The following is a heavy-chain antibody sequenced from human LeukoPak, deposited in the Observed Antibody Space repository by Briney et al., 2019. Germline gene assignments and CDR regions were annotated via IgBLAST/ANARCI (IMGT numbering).Heavy chain of an antibody. D-gene: IGHD6-13*01. Sequence: SQTLSLTCTVSGGSISSYGFYWIWLPHHPGKGLVWIRYIYCSGNTYYNPSLKSRVTISVDTSKNQISLKLSSVTAADTAVYYCARELIEAAGIRNLYFDYWGQGTLVTVSS. J-gene: IGHJ4*02. CDR1: GGSISSYGFY. CDR2: IYCSGNT. V-gene: IGHV4-31*03. CDR3: ARELIEAAGIRNLYFDY.